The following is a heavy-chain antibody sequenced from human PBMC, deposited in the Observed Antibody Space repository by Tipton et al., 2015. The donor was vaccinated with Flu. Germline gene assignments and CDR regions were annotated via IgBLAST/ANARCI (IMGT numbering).Heavy chain of an antibody. CDR1: GYTFTNYW. CDR3: ARHLSGSYVSPRAY. D-gene: IGHD1-26*01. Sequence: MQLVQSGAEVKKPGESLKISCKGSGYTFTNYWIGWVRQMPGKGLEWMGIIYPGDSDTRYSPSFQGQVTISADKPISTAYLQWSRLKASDPAMYFCARHLSGSYVSPRAYWGQGTPVSVSS. J-gene: IGHJ4*02. V-gene: IGHV5-51*01. CDR2: IYPGDSDT.